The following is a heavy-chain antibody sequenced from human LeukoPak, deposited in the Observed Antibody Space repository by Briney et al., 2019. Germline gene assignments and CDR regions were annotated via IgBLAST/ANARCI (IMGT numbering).Heavy chain of an antibody. J-gene: IGHJ6*03. CDR3: ARVNTIFGVVIVPYYYYYMDV. CDR1: GYSISSGYY. Sequence: KPSETLSLTCAVSGYSISSGYYWGWIRQPPGKGLEWIGSIYHSGSTYYNPSLKSRVTISVDTSKNQFSLKLSSVTAADTAVYYCARVNTIFGVVIVPYYYYYMDVLGKGTKVTVS. CDR2: IYHSGST. V-gene: IGHV4-38-2*01. D-gene: IGHD3-3*01.